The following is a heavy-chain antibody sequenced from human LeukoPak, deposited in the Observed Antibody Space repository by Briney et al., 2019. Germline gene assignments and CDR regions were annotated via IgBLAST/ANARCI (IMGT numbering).Heavy chain of an antibody. D-gene: IGHD3-10*01. CDR3: ARPETPYASGSYYPFNY. V-gene: IGHV7-4-1*02. CDR2: INTNTGNP. Sequence: GASVKVSCKTSGYSFTSYGINWVRQAPGQGLEWMGWINTNTGNPTYAQGFTGRFVFSLDTSVSTAYLQITNLQAEDTAMYYCARPETPYASGSYYPFNYWGQGTLVTVSS. CDR1: GYSFTSYG. J-gene: IGHJ4*02.